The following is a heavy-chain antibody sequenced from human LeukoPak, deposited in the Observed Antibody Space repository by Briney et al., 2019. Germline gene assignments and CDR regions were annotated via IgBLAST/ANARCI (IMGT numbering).Heavy chain of an antibody. CDR2: INPNSGGT. D-gene: IGHD3-10*01. CDR3: AKGSMVRGVMKAMDV. CDR1: GYTFTGYY. Sequence: ASVKVSCKASGYTFTGYYMHWVRQAPGQGLEWMGWINPNSGGTNYAQKFQGWVTMTRDTSISTAYMELSRLRSDGTAVYYCAKGSMVRGVMKAMDVWGQGTTVTVSS. J-gene: IGHJ6*02. V-gene: IGHV1-2*04.